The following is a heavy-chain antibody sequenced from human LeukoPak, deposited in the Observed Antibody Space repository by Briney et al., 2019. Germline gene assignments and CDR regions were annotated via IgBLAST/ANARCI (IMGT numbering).Heavy chain of an antibody. CDR2: IYYNGNS. CDR1: GGSISSPGHY. Sequence: SETLSLTCSVSGGSISSPGHYWGWVRQPPGKGLEWIANIYYNGNSYHNASVKSRVSMSVDTSRNQFSLSLTSVTAADTAVYFCARRVWFGEMEGVFDLWGQGTVVTVSS. V-gene: IGHV4-39*01. J-gene: IGHJ3*01. CDR3: ARRVWFGEMEGVFDL. D-gene: IGHD3-10*01.